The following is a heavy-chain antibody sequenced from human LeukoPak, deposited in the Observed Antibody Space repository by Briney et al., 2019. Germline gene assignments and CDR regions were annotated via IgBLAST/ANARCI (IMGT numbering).Heavy chain of an antibody. D-gene: IGHD4-23*01. V-gene: IGHV3-23*01. Sequence: GGSLRVSCAASGFNFSSYVMSWVRQAPGKGLEWVSAITVRGGSTYYADSVKGRFTISRDNSKNKLYLHVNSLRAEDTALYYCAKDNSIDGFDIWGQGTMVTVSS. CDR2: ITVRGGST. CDR1: GFNFSSYV. CDR3: AKDNSIDGFDI. J-gene: IGHJ3*02.